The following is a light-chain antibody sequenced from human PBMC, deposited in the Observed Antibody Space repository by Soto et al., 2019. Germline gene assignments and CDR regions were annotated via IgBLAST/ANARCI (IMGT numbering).Light chain of an antibody. V-gene: IGKV3-11*01. J-gene: IGKJ5*01. Sequence: TVVTQSPATLSLSPGQRATLSCRASQTFSRYLAWYQQKPSQAPRLLIYDTSNRAPGVPARFSGSGAGTTFTLTISSLEPEDFGLYYCQQRSNWPPFSFGQGTRLDIK. CDR3: QQRSNWPPFS. CDR1: QTFSRY. CDR2: DTS.